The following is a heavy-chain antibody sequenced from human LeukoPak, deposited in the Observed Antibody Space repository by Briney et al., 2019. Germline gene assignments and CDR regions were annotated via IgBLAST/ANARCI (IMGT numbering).Heavy chain of an antibody. CDR3: ARAVKGGYSSSWYDY. CDR1: GFTFSDYY. J-gene: IGHJ4*02. V-gene: IGHV3-30*03. CDR2: ISYDGSNK. D-gene: IGHD6-13*01. Sequence: GGSLRLSCAASGFTFSDYYMSWIRQAPGKGLEWVAVISYDGSNKYYADSVKGRFTISRDNSKNTLYLQMNSLRAEDTAVYYCARAVKGGYSSSWYDYWGQGTLVTVSS.